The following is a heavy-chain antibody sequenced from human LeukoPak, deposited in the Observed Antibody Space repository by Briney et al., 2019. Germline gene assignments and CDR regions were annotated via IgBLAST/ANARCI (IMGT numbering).Heavy chain of an antibody. CDR1: GYSFTSYW. V-gene: IGHV5-51*01. D-gene: IGHD2-2*01. J-gene: IGHJ5*02. Sequence: HGESLKISCKSSGYSFTSYWIGWVRQMPGKGLEWMGIIYPGDSDTRYSPSFQGQVTISADKSISTAYLQWSSLEASDTAMYYCARHRPYCSSTSCYQGWFDPWGQGTLVTVSS. CDR2: IYPGDSDT. CDR3: ARHRPYCSSTSCYQGWFDP.